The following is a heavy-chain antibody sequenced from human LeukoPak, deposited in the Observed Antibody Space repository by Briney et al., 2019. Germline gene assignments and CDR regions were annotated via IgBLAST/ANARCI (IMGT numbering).Heavy chain of an antibody. Sequence: PGRSLRLSCAASGFTFDDYAMHWVRQAPGKGLEWVSGISWNSGSIGYADSVKGRFTISKDNAKNSLYLQMNSLRAEDTALYYCAKGQGTFLGPSFDSWGPGTLVTVSS. CDR1: GFTFDDYA. D-gene: IGHD3-16*01. CDR2: ISWNSGSI. V-gene: IGHV3-9*01. J-gene: IGHJ4*02. CDR3: AKGQGTFLGPSFDS.